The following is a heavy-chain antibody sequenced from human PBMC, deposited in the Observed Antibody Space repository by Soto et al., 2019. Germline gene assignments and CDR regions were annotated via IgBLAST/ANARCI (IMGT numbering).Heavy chain of an antibody. CDR2: ISSGSTYK. D-gene: IGHD4-17*01. J-gene: IGHJ3*01. Sequence: EVQLVESGGGLVKPGGSLRLSCAASGFTFSTYSMNWVRQAPGKGLERVSSISSGSTYKYYADSMKGRFTISRDITKDSLDLQMNSLRAEDTAVYYCARGWGTTVVKLDAFDVWGQGTMVTVSS. CDR1: GFTFSTYS. V-gene: IGHV3-21*01. CDR3: ARGWGTTVVKLDAFDV.